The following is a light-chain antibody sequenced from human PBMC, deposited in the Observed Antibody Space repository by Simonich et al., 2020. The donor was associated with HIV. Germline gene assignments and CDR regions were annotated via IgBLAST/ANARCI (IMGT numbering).Light chain of an antibody. V-gene: IGKV1-NL1*01. J-gene: IGKJ1*01. CDR3: QQYYSIPRT. CDR2: DTT. Sequence: DIQMTQSPSSMFASVGERVTITCRASQGFCNSLAWYEQKPGKAPNLLLYDTTRLENGVPSRFSGSGSGTDYTLTISSLHPEDFATYYCQQYYSIPRTFGQGTKVEIK. CDR1: QGFCNS.